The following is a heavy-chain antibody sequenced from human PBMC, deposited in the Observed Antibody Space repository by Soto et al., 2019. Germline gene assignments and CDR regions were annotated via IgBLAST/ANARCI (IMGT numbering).Heavy chain of an antibody. CDR3: AKEGGYSFGPGNYYGMDV. V-gene: IGHV3-23*01. J-gene: IGHJ6*02. CDR2: IIGSGGTT. CDR1: GFTFSRYA. Sequence: GGSLGLSCAASGFTFSRYAMSWVRQAPGKGLEWVSAIIGSGGTTYYADSVKGRFTISRDKSKTTLYLQMNSLRAEDTAIYYCAKEGGYSFGPGNYYGMDVWGQGSTGTVS. D-gene: IGHD5-18*01.